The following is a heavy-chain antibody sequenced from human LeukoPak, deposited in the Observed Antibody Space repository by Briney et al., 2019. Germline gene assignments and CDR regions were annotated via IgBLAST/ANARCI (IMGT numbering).Heavy chain of an antibody. D-gene: IGHD3-22*01. CDR2: VFYSGST. V-gene: IGHV4-59*08. CDR1: GGSIRSYY. Sequence: SETLSLTCTVSGGSIRSYYWSWIRQPPGKGLEWIGYVFYSGSTNYNPSLKSRVTISVDTSKNQYSLKLTSVTAEDTAFYYCTKLSAVVAKGVYYFDYWGQGTLVTVSS. CDR3: TKLSAVVAKGVYYFDY. J-gene: IGHJ4*02.